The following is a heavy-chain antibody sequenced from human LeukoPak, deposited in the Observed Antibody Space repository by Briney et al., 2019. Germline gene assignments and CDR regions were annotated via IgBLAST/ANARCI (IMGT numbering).Heavy chain of an antibody. Sequence: PGGSLRLSCAASGFTFSSHAMAWVRQAPGKGLEWVSTISGGCSGPYYADSVRGRFTISRDDSENTLYLQMNNLRAEDTAVYYCAKDLAIDSCSYYSPFDSWLQGTLVTVSS. CDR1: GFTFSSHA. D-gene: IGHD3-22*01. CDR2: ISGGCSGP. CDR3: AKDLAIDSCSYYSPFDS. V-gene: IGHV3-23*01. J-gene: IGHJ4*02.